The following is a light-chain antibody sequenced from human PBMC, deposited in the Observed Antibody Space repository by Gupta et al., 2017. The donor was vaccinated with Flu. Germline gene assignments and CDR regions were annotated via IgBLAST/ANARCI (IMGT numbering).Light chain of an antibody. CDR1: QSISSW. V-gene: IGKV1-5*03. CDR2: KAS. Sequence: PSTLSASVGDRVTITCRASQSISSWLAWYQQKPGKAPKLLIYKASSLESGVPSRFSGSGSGTEFTLTISSLQPDDFATYYCQQYSSYSYTFGQGTKLEIK. CDR3: QQYSSYSYT. J-gene: IGKJ2*01.